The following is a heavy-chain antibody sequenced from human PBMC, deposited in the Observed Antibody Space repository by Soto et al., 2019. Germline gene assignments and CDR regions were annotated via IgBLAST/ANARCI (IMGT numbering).Heavy chain of an antibody. J-gene: IGHJ6*03. Sequence: SETLSLTCTVSGGSISSYYWSWIRQPPGKGLEWIGYIYYSGSTNYNPSLKSRVTISVDTSKNQFSLKLSSVTAADTAVYYCARGHDFWSGYYSHRPNYYYYMDVWGKGTTVTVSS. CDR3: ARGHDFWSGYYSHRPNYYYYMDV. CDR1: GGSISSYY. D-gene: IGHD3-3*01. V-gene: IGHV4-59*01. CDR2: IYYSGST.